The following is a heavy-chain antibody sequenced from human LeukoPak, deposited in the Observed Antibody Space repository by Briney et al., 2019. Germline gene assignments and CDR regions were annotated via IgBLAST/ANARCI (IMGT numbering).Heavy chain of an antibody. CDR2: ISRSGRAT. CDR1: GFKFDDYE. V-gene: IGHV3-20*01. CDR3: ARVPGSHYYYYMDV. J-gene: IGHJ6*03. Sequence: GGSLTLSSAASGFKFDDYEMSWVRQVPGKGLEYFSGISRSGRATGHGDSVKGRFTISRDNAKNSLFLQMTSLRAEDTALYHCARVPGSHYYYYMDVWGKGAAVTVSS.